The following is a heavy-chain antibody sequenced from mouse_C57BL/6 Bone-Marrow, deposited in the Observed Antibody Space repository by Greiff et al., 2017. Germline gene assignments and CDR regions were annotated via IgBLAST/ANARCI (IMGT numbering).Heavy chain of an antibody. CDR2: ISSGGSYT. CDR1: GFTFSSYG. J-gene: IGHJ2*01. Sequence: EVKVVESGGDLVKPGGSLKLSCAASGFTFSSYGMSWVRQTPDKRLEWVATISSGGSYTYYPDSVKGRFTISRDNAKNTLYLQMSSLKSEDTAMYYCASGSSYVGYYFDYWGQGTTLTVSS. V-gene: IGHV5-6*01. D-gene: IGHD1-1*01. CDR3: ASGSSYVGYYFDY.